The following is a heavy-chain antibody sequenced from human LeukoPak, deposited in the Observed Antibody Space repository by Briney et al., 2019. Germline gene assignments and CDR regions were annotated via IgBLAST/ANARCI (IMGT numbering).Heavy chain of an antibody. D-gene: IGHD4-23*01. CDR1: GHTFINYY. J-gene: IGHJ4*02. CDR2: LNLSGGST. V-gene: IGHV1-46*01. Sequence: ASVKVSCKASGHTFINYYMHWVRQAPGQGLEWMGILNLSGGSTTYAQKFQGRVTMTRDTSTSTAYMELSSLRSEDTAVYYCARGDYGGNSDYWGQGTLITVSS. CDR3: ARGDYGGNSDY.